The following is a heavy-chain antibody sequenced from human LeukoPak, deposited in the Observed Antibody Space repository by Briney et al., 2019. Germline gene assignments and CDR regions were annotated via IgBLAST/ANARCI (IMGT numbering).Heavy chain of an antibody. CDR3: ARGTSMPAATNRVVDY. D-gene: IGHD6-13*01. V-gene: IGHV3-7*01. CDR2: INQDGSEN. J-gene: IGHJ4*02. CDR1: GFTFSTYW. Sequence: GGSLRLSCAASGFTFSTYWMNWVRQAPGKGLEWVANINQDGSENHCVDSVKGRFTTSRDNARNSLYLQMNSLSADDTAIYYCARGTSMPAATNRVVDYWGQGTLVTVSS.